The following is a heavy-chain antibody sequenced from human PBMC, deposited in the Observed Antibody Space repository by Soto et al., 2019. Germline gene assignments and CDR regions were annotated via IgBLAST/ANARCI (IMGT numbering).Heavy chain of an antibody. CDR1: GFTFSSYA. J-gene: IGHJ6*02. V-gene: IGHV3-23*01. Sequence: GGSLRLSCAASGFTFSSYAMSWVRQAPGKGLEWVSAISGSGGSTYYADSVKGRFTISRDNSKNTLYLQMNSLRAEDTAVYYCAKAPGRPLTTVTTLLHSFYYYYGMDVWGQGTTVTVSS. CDR2: ISGSGGST. D-gene: IGHD4-17*01. CDR3: AKAPGRPLTTVTTLLHSFYYYYGMDV.